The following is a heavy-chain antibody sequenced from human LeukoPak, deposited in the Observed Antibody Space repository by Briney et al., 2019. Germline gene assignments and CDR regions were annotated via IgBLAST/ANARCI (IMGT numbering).Heavy chain of an antibody. CDR1: GYTLTELS. Sequence: ASVKVSCKVSGYTLTELSMHWVRQAPGKGLEWMGGFDPEDGETIYTQKFQGRVTMTEDTSTDTAYMELSSLRSEDTAVYYCATRYYDSSSSIDRWGQGTLVTVSS. J-gene: IGHJ5*02. V-gene: IGHV1-24*01. CDR3: ATRYYDSSSSIDR. CDR2: FDPEDGET. D-gene: IGHD3-22*01.